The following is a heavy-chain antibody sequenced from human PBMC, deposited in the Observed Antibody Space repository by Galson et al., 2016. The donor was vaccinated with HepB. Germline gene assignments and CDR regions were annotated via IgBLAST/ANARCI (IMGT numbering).Heavy chain of an antibody. CDR2: TYYRSQWFS. V-gene: IGHV6-1*01. D-gene: IGHD5-18*01. CDR1: GDSVTSDETM. CDR3: TRGYMQTGMNV. J-gene: IGHJ6*02. Sequence: CAISGDSVTSDETMWNWIRQSPPRGLEWLGRTYYRSQWFSEYAMSVQGRITVTADTSRNQFSLQLDSVTPDDTAAYFCTRGYMQTGMNVWGQGTTVTVSS.